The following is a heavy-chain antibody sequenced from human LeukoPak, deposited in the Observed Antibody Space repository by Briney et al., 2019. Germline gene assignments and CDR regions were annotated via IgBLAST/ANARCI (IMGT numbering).Heavy chain of an antibody. CDR1: GFTFSSYS. V-gene: IGHV3-48*01. J-gene: IGHJ4*02. CDR2: ISSSSSTI. Sequence: GGSLRLSCAASGFTFSSYSMNWVRQGPGEGLEWVSYISSSSSTIYYADSVKGRFTISRDNAKNSLYLQMNSLRAEDTAVYYCARVPQEWELHPLDYWGQGTLVTVSS. CDR3: ARVPQEWELHPLDY. D-gene: IGHD1-26*01.